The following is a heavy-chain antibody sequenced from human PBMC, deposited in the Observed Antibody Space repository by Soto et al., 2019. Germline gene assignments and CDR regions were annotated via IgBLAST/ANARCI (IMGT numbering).Heavy chain of an antibody. V-gene: IGHV3-23*01. J-gene: IGHJ4*02. Sequence: QAGGSLRLSCAASGFTFSSYAMSWVRQAPGKGLEWVSAISGSGGSTYYADSVKGRFTISRDNSKNTLYLQMNSLRAEDTAVYYCAKSLKGITIFGVVNYFDYWGQGTLVTVSS. D-gene: IGHD3-3*01. CDR3: AKSLKGITIFGVVNYFDY. CDR1: GFTFSSYA. CDR2: ISGSGGST.